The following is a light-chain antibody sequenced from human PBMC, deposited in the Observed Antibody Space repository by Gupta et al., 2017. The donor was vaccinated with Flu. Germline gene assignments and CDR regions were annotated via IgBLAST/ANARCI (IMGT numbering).Light chain of an antibody. CDR3: QAWDSSTFV. J-gene: IGLJ1*01. Sequence: TCSGDNLGEKYAHWYQQKPGQSPVLVIYQDNKRPSGIPERFSGSNSGNTATLTISGTQALDEADYFCQAWDSSTFVFGTGTKVAVL. CDR2: QDN. V-gene: IGLV3-1*01. CDR1: NLGEKY.